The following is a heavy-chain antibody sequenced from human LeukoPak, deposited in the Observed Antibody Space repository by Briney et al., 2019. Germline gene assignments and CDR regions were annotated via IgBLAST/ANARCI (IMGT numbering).Heavy chain of an antibody. CDR3: AKDRRYDSGLGAFDV. V-gene: IGHV3-23*01. Sequence: GGSLRLSCAASGFIFSSYAMSWVRQAPGKGLEWVSVISGSGDNTYYADSVKGRFTISRDNSKNTLYLQINSLRAEDTAIYYCAKDRRYDSGLGAFDVWGQGTMVTDSS. D-gene: IGHD6-25*01. J-gene: IGHJ3*01. CDR1: GFIFSSYA. CDR2: ISGSGDNT.